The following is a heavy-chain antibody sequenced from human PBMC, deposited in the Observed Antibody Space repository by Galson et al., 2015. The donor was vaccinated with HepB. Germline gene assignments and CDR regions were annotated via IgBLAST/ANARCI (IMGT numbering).Heavy chain of an antibody. CDR1: GYTFTSYA. Sequence: SVKVSCKASGYTFTSYAMHWVRQAPGQRLEWMGWINAGNGNTKYSQKFQGRVTITRDTSASTAYMELSSLRSEDTAVYYCARDKVWEYYFDYWGQGTLVTVSS. CDR3: ARDKVWEYYFDY. J-gene: IGHJ4*02. CDR2: INAGNGNT. V-gene: IGHV1-3*01. D-gene: IGHD1-26*01.